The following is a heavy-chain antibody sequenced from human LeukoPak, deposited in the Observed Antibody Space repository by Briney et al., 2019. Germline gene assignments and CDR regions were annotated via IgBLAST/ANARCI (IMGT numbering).Heavy chain of an antibody. V-gene: IGHV3-21*01. J-gene: IGHJ4*02. CDR2: ITSSSGYI. CDR1: GFTFSSYS. CDR3: ARDSGYVFVPYYFDY. D-gene: IGHD5-12*01. Sequence: GGSLRLSCAASGFTFSSYSMNWVRQAPGKGLEWVSSITSSSGYIYYADSVKGRFTISRDNAKNSLYLQMNSLRAEDTAVYYCARDSGYVFVPYYFDYWGQGTLVTVSS.